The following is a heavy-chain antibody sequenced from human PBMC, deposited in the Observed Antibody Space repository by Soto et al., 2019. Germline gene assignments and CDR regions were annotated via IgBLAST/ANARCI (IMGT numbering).Heavy chain of an antibody. CDR2: ISAYNGNT. CDR1: GYTFTSYG. V-gene: IGHV1-18*01. J-gene: IGHJ6*03. Sequence: ASVKVSCKASGYTFTSYGISWVRQAPGQGLDWMGWISAYNGNTDYAQNLQGRVTMTTDSSTRTAYMELRRLRSDDTAVYYCARDPTYCSSTSCYPSYYMDVWGKGTTVTVSS. D-gene: IGHD2-2*01. CDR3: ARDPTYCSSTSCYPSYYMDV.